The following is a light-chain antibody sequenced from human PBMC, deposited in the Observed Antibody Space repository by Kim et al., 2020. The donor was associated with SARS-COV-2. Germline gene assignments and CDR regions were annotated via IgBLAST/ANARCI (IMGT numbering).Light chain of an antibody. Sequence: RQRVSISCSGNSSNIGKNAVNWYQQFPGKAPNLLIYFNDLLPSGVSDRFSGSKSGTSASLAISGLQSEDEADYYCEAWDDSLNAWVFGGGTKLTVL. V-gene: IGLV1-36*01. CDR1: SSNIGKNA. CDR2: FND. J-gene: IGLJ3*02. CDR3: EAWDDSLNAWV.